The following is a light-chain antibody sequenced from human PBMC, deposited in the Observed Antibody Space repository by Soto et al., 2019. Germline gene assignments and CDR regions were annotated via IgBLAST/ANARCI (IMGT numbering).Light chain of an antibody. Sequence: ALTQPASVSGSPGQSITISCTGTSSDVGGYDYVSWYQQHPGKAPKLMIYEVSNRPSGVSNRFSGSKSGNTASLTISGLQAEDEADYYCSSYTSSSTAIVFGTGTKATVL. J-gene: IGLJ1*01. CDR1: SSDVGGYDY. V-gene: IGLV2-14*01. CDR2: EVS. CDR3: SSYTSSSTAIV.